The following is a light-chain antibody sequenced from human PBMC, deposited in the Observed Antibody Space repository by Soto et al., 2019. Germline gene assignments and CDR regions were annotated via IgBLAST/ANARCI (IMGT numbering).Light chain of an antibody. CDR3: QVRTDWPPFKYT. CDR1: QDIRSD. Sequence: AIQMTQFPSSLSASVGDRVTITCRASQDIRSDLGWYQQRPGKAPKLLIYASSNLQSGVPSRFSGSGSGTDFTLTIGSLQPEDFAVYYCQVRTDWPPFKYTFGQGTKLEVK. CDR2: ASS. J-gene: IGKJ2*01. V-gene: IGKV1-6*01.